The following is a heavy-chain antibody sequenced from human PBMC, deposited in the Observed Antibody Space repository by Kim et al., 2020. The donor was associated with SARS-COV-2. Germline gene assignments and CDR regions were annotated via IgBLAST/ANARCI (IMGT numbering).Heavy chain of an antibody. CDR3: AKDRDIVVVVAATPFYF. CDR2: ISYDGSNK. Sequence: GGSLRLSCAASGFTFSSYGMHWVRQAPGKGLEWVAVISYDGSNKYYADSVKGRFTISRDNSKNTLYLQMNSLRAEDTAVYYCAKDRDIVVVVAATPFYF. CDR1: GFTFSSYG. V-gene: IGHV3-30*18. J-gene: IGHJ4*01. D-gene: IGHD2-15*01.